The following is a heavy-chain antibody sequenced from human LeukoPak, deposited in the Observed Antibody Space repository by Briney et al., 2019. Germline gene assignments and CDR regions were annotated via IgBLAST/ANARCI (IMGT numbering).Heavy chain of an antibody. CDR2: ISYDGSNK. J-gene: IGHJ4*02. CDR3: ARDMRGYCSGGSCRYSALDY. CDR1: GFTFSSYA. V-gene: IGHV3-30-3*01. D-gene: IGHD2-15*01. Sequence: GGSLRLSCAASGFTFSSYAMHWVRQAPGKGLEWVAVISYDGSNKYYAYSVKGRFTISRDNSKNTLYLQMNSLRAEDTAVYYCARDMRGYCSGGSCRYSALDYWGQGTLVTVSS.